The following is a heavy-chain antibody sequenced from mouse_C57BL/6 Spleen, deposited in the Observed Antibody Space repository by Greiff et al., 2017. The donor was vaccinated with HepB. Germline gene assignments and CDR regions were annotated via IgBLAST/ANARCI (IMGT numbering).Heavy chain of an antibody. J-gene: IGHJ2*01. Sequence: VHVKQSGPELVKPGASVKMSCKASGYTFTDYNMHWVKQSHGKSLEWIGYINPNNGGTSYNQKFKGKATLTVNKSSSTAYMELRSLTSEDSAVYYCSSPITTVVADYWGQGTTLTVSS. D-gene: IGHD1-1*01. CDR2: INPNNGGT. CDR1: GYTFTDYN. V-gene: IGHV1-22*01. CDR3: SSPITTVVADY.